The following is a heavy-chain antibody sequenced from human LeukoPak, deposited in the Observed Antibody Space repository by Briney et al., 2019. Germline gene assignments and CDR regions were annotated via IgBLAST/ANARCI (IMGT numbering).Heavy chain of an antibody. J-gene: IGHJ6*04. CDR3: GRMLLAGQAQSYHHHAVHV. CDR2: IYNGGTT. D-gene: IGHD6-19*01. CDR1: GASISSNY. V-gene: IGHV4-59*13. Sequence: EPLSPTCAVSGASISSNYWSWIRQPRGGGLEWIEIIYNGGTTNNTPSLRSRVTTYNPSLNSRVTMSVDTSKNQFPLKLGSVTAADTAVDHCGRMLLAGQAQSYHHHAVHVWGKGTTVSVSS.